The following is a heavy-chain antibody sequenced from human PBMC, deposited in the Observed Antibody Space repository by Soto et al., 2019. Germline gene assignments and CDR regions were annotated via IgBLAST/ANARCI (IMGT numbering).Heavy chain of an antibody. J-gene: IGHJ3*02. CDR2: INQDGSEE. CDR3: ARGAFGI. V-gene: IGHV3-7*01. Sequence: EVQLVESGGGLVQPGGSLRPSCAASGFTFTNYWMGWVRQAPGKGLEWVASINQDGSEEYYVDSVKGRFTISRDNGKNSLYLQMNSLRAEDTAVYYCARGAFGIWGQGTMVTVSS. CDR1: GFTFTNYW.